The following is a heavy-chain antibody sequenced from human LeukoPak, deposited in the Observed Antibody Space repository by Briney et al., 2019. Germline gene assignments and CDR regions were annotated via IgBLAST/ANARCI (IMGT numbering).Heavy chain of an antibody. D-gene: IGHD2-2*01. V-gene: IGHV4-34*01. CDR1: GGSFSGYY. CDR2: INHSGST. CDR3: ARVRCSSTSCYLYGMDV. J-gene: IGHJ6*02. Sequence: SETLSLTCAVYGGSFSGYYWSWIRQPPGKGLEWIGEINHSGSTNYNPSLKSQVTISVDTSKYQFSLKLSSVTAADTAEYYCARVRCSSTSCYLYGMDVWGQGTTVTVSS.